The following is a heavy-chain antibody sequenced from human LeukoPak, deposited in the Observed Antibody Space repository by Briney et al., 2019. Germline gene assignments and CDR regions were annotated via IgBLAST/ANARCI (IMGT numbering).Heavy chain of an antibody. D-gene: IGHD3-22*01. V-gene: IGHV4-59*01. CDR3: ARHLNYYDSSGYYYAGGTYFDY. Sequence: SETLSLTCTVSGGSISTYYWSWIRQPPGKGLEWIGYIYYSGSTNYNPSLKSRVSISVDTSKNQFSLKLNSVTAADTAVYYCARHLNYYDSSGYYYAGGTYFDYWGQGTLVTVSS. CDR2: IYYSGST. J-gene: IGHJ4*02. CDR1: GGSISTYY.